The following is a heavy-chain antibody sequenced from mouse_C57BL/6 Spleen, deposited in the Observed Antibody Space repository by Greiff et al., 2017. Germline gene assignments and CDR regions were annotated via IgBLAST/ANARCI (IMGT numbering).Heavy chain of an antibody. J-gene: IGHJ3*01. D-gene: IGHD2-4*01. CDR3: AKREYEYDGVFAD. CDR1: GYTFTDYN. Sequence: VQLQQSGPELVKPGASVKMSCKASGYTFTDYNMHWVKQSHGKSLEWIGYINPNNGGTSYNQKFKGKATLTVNKSSSTAYMELRSLTSEDSAVYYCAKREYEYDGVFADWGQGTLVTVSA. CDR2: INPNNGGT. V-gene: IGHV1-22*01.